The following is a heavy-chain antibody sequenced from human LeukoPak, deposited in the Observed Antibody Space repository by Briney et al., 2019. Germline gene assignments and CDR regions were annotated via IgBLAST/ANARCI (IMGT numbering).Heavy chain of an antibody. CDR3: ARGGGSGWSLFDY. CDR1: GLTFAKTS. CDR2: INSDGSST. V-gene: IGHV3-74*01. Sequence: PGGSLRLSCAASGLTFAKTSMTWVRQAPGKGLVWVSSINSDGSSTNYADSVKGRFTISRDNAKNTLYLQMNSLRGEDTAVYYCARGGGSGWSLFDYWGQGTLVTVSS. J-gene: IGHJ4*02. D-gene: IGHD6-19*01.